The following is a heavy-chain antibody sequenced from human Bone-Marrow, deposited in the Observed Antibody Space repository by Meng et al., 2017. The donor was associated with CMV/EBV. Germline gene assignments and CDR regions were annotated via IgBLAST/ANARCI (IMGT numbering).Heavy chain of an antibody. Sequence: GESLKISCAASGFTFSSYAMSWVRQAPGKGLEWVSVIYSGGSTYYADSVKGRFTISRDNSKNTLYLQMNSLRAEDTAVYYCARDRYYYGMDVWGQGTTVTVSS. CDR1: GFTFSSYA. J-gene: IGHJ6*02. V-gene: IGHV3-53*01. CDR2: IYSGGST. CDR3: ARDRYYYGMDV.